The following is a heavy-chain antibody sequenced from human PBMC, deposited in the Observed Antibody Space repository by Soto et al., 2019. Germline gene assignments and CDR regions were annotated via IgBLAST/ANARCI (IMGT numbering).Heavy chain of an antibody. D-gene: IGHD3-3*01. CDR3: ARDSRVTIFGVAHYYYHGMDV. CDR2: IYYSGST. V-gene: IGHV4-59*01. Sequence: SETLSLTCTVSGGSISSYYWSWIRQPPGKGLEWIGYIYYSGSTNYNPSLKSRVTISVDTSKNQFSLKLSSVTAADTAVYYCARDSRVTIFGVAHYYYHGMDVWGQGTTVTVSS. CDR1: GGSISSYY. J-gene: IGHJ6*02.